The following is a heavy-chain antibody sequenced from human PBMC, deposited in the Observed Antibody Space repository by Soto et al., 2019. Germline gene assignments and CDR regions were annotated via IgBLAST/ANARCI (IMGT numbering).Heavy chain of an antibody. J-gene: IGHJ5*02. Sequence: SXKASFKVSGYTXTELSMHLVRQAPGKGLEWMGGFDPEDGETIYAQKFQVRVTITDDTSTDTAYMELSSLRSEDTAVYYRATSYYDILTASRQRGKNWFDPWGQGTLGTVSS. CDR1: GYTXTELS. CDR2: FDPEDGET. CDR3: ATSYYDILTASRQRGKNWFDP. V-gene: IGHV1-24*01. D-gene: IGHD3-9*01.